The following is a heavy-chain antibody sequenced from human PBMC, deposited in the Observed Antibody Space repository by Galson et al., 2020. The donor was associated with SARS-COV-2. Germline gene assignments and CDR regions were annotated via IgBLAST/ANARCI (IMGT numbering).Heavy chain of an antibody. CDR3: AREGKRVNICDYYRDY. J-gene: IGHJ4*02. D-gene: IGHD3-22*01. CDR2: INSYNTNT. CDR1: GYKVTNYG. Sequence: ASVKVSCKASGYKVTNYGISWVRQAPGDGLEWIGWINSYNTNTEYAREFRGRVAMTADISTGTAYMELSGLKSDDTAVYFCAREGKRVNICDYYRDYWGQ. V-gene: IGHV1-18*04.